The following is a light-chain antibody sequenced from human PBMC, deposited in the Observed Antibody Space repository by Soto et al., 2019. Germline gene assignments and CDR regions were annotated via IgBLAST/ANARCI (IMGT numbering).Light chain of an antibody. CDR3: SSYASSSTYVL. CDR1: SSDVGGYNY. Sequence: QSVLTQPASVSGSPGQSITISCTGTSSDVGGYNYVSWYQQHPGKAPKLMICEVSNRPSGVSDRFSGSKSGNTASLTISGLQAEDEADYYCSSYASSSTYVLFGGGTKVTVL. J-gene: IGLJ2*01. CDR2: EVS. V-gene: IGLV2-14*01.